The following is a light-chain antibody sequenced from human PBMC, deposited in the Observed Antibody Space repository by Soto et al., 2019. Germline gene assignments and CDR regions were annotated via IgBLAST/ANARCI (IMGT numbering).Light chain of an antibody. J-gene: IGLJ1*01. CDR1: SSNIGAGYD. V-gene: IGLV1-40*01. CDR3: QSTSLSDFHV. CDR2: GNS. Sequence: QSVLTQPPSVSGAPGQRVTISCTGSSSNIGAGYDVHWYQQLPGTAPKLLIYGNSKRPSGVPDRFSGSKSGTSASLAITGRQAEDEADYYCQSTSLSDFHVFGTGTKVTVL.